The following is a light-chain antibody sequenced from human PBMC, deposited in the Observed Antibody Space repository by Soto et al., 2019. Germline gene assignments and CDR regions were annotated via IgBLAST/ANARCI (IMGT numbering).Light chain of an antibody. V-gene: IGKV2-28*01. J-gene: IGKJ2*01. CDR3: MQALQTPYT. CDR1: QSLLHSDGYNY. CDR2: LRS. Sequence: DFVMTQSPLSLPVTPGEPASISCRSSQSLLHSDGYNYLDWYLQKPGQSPQLLIYLRSHRASVVPDRFSGSGSGTDFTLKISRVEAEDVGVYYCMQALQTPYTFGQGTKLEIK.